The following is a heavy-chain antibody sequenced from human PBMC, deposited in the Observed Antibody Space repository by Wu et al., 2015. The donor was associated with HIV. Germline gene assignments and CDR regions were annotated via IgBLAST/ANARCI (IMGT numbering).Heavy chain of an antibody. CDR2: IIPIFGTA. J-gene: IGHJ4*02. D-gene: IGHD2-21*01. CDR1: GFAFINYY. CDR3: AKSAYCGGDCYSRFDS. Sequence: VQLVQSGPDVKAPGTSMKVSCKTSGFAFINYYISWVQQAPGKGLEWMGGIIPIFGTAHYAQKFQDRVQARVTITSDESTSTANISLSSLRSDDTAVYYCAKSAYCGGDCYSRFDSWGQGTLVTVSS. V-gene: IGHV1-69*05.